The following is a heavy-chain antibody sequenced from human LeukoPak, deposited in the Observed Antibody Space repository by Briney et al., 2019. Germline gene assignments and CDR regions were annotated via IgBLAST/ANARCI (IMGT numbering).Heavy chain of an antibody. CDR1: GGSISFYH. Sequence: SETLSLTCTVSGGSISFYHWSWIRQPPGKGLEWIAYVDYTGSANYNPSLKSRVSISLDTSKNQFSLQLRSVTAADTAVYYCARRYNESPRDIRFGHWGQGTLVTVSS. CDR2: VDYTGSA. CDR3: ARRYNESPRDIRFGH. V-gene: IGHV4-59*01. D-gene: IGHD1-1*01. J-gene: IGHJ4*02.